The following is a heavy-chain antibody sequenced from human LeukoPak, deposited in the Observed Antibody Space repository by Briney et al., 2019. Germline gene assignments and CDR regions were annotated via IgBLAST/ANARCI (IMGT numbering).Heavy chain of an antibody. CDR1: GFTFSSYS. CDR2: ISSSSSYI. Sequence: GGSLRLSCAASGFTFSSYSMNWVRQAPGKGLEWVSSISSSSSYIYYADSVKGRFTISRDNAKNSLYLQMNSLRAEDTAAYYCARGSPNYFDYWGQGTLVTVSS. CDR3: ARGSPNYFDY. V-gene: IGHV3-21*01. J-gene: IGHJ4*02.